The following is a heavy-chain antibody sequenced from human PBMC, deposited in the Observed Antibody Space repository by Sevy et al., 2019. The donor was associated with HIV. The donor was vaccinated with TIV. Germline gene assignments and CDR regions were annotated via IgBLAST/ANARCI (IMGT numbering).Heavy chain of an antibody. D-gene: IGHD3-3*01. CDR3: ARGRQDDFWSGYHYYYYYYGMDV. CDR2: INSDGSST. V-gene: IGHV3-74*01. Sequence: GGSLRLSCAASGFTFSSYWMHWVRQAPGKGLVWVSRINSDGSSTSYADSVKGRFTISRDNAKKTLYLQMNSLRAEDTAVYYCARGRQDDFWSGYHYYYYYYGMDVWGQGTTVTVSS. CDR1: GFTFSSYW. J-gene: IGHJ6*02.